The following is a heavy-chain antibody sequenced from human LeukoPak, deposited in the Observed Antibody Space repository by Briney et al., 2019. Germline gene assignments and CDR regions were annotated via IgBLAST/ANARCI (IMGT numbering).Heavy chain of an antibody. CDR3: ARPMGIVGAAAIYDAFDI. Sequence: SVKVSCKASGGTFSSYTISWVRQAPGQGLEWMRRIIPILGIANYAQKFQGRVTITADKSTSTAYMELSSLRSEDTAVYYCARPMGIVGAAAIYDAFDIWGQGTMVTVSS. CDR2: IIPILGIA. CDR1: GGTFSSYT. V-gene: IGHV1-69*02. D-gene: IGHD1-26*01. J-gene: IGHJ3*02.